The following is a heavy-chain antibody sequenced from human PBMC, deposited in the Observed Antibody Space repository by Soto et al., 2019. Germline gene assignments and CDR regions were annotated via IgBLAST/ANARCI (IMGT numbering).Heavy chain of an antibody. D-gene: IGHD3-22*01. CDR1: EGTRSNLY. V-gene: IGHV3-66*01. CDR2: IQSGGPT. Sequence: HSRGAAEGTRSNLYSRRVSQKQKKGLEWVSLIQSGGPTYYADSVKGGFTISRDTSGNTLPLHMDSLRAKDTAVYYCACVIVPWDGSRCEGVPLDVWGKGTTVTVSS. J-gene: IGHJ6*04. CDR3: ACVIVPWDGSRCEGVPLDV.